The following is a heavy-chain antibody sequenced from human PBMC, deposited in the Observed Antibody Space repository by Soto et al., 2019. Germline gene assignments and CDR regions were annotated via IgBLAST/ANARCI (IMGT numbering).Heavy chain of an antibody. CDR3: ARGYGYYYYYMDV. V-gene: IGHV3-66*01. CDR1: GFTVSSNY. Sequence: GGSLRLSCAASGFTVSSNYMSWVRQAPVKGLEWVSVIYSGGSTYYADSVKGRFTISRDNSKNTLYLQMNSLRAEDTAVYYCARGYGYYYYYMDVWGKGTTVTVSS. J-gene: IGHJ6*03. CDR2: IYSGGST. D-gene: IGHD4-17*01.